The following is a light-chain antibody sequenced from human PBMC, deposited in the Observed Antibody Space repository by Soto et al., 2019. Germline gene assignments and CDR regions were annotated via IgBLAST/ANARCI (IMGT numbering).Light chain of an antibody. J-gene: IGKJ1*01. CDR3: QEYGVSRA. Sequence: EIVLTQSPGTLSLSPGERATLSCRASQSVSSSYLAWYQQKPGQAPRLLIYGASSRAPGIPDRFSGSGSGTDFPLTISRLEPEDCAVYYCQEYGVSRAFGQGTKVEIK. CDR1: QSVSSSY. V-gene: IGKV3-20*01. CDR2: GAS.